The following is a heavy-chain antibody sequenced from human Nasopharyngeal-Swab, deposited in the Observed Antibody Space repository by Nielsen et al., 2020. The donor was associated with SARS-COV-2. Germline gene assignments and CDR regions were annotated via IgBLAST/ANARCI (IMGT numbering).Heavy chain of an antibody. CDR3: AKEGATGWFDS. CDR1: GASITSQY. CDR2: ISHNSGT. V-gene: IGHV4-59*11. J-gene: IGHJ5*01. Sequence: SETLSLTCTVSGASITSQYWSWIRQPPGQGLEWIGYISHNSGTGYKPSLKSRVTMFMDTSKNQFSLRLRSVTAADTAVYYCAKEGATGWFDSWGQGTLVTVSS.